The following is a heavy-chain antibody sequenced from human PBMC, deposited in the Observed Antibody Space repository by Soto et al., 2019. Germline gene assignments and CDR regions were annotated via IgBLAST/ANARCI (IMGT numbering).Heavy chain of an antibody. CDR3: ARLLVTIFGVVYRPVLFPYYYGMDV. CDR2: IYYSGST. J-gene: IGHJ6*02. V-gene: IGHV4-39*01. Sequence: PSETLSLTCTVSGGSISSSSYYWGWIRQPPGKGLEWIGSIYYSGSTYYNPSLKSRVTISVDTSKNQFSLKLSSVTAADTAVYYCARLLVTIFGVVYRPVLFPYYYGMDVWGQGTTVTVSS. CDR1: GGSISSSSYY. D-gene: IGHD3-3*01.